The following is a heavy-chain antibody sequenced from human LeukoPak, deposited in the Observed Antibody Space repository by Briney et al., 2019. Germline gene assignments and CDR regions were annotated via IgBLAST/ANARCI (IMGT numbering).Heavy chain of an antibody. CDR3: ATERRRAVAGQYWYFDL. V-gene: IGHV1-24*01. J-gene: IGHJ2*01. Sequence: ASVKVSCMVSGYTLTELSMHWVRQAPGKGLEWMGGFDPEDGETIYAQKFQGRVTMTEDTSTDTAYMELSSLRSEDTAVYYCATERRRAVAGQYWYFDLWGRGTLVTVSS. D-gene: IGHD6-19*01. CDR1: GYTLTELS. CDR2: FDPEDGET.